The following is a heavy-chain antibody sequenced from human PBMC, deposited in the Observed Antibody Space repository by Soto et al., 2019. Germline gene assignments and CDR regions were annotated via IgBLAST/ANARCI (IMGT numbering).Heavy chain of an antibody. V-gene: IGHV1-69*13. D-gene: IGHD5-18*01. Sequence: SVEVSCKASGGTFSNSGVSWVRQAPGQGLEWMGGIIPIFDTTNYAQKLQGRITIIADESTNTVYMELSNLRSADTGVYYCARDKGGPPKYSYGSGAGMDVWGQGTTVTVSS. CDR3: ARDKGGPPKYSYGSGAGMDV. CDR1: GGTFSNSG. CDR2: IIPIFDTT. J-gene: IGHJ6*02.